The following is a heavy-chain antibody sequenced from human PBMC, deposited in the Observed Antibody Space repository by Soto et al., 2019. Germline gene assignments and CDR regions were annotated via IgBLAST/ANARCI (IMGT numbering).Heavy chain of an antibody. Sequence: SETLSLPCTVSGGSINTINNYWSWIRQPPGKGLEWIAFISYSGSTYYNPSLMSRLTISLDTSTNRFSLKLTSVTAADTAVYYCAREEAARIERWFDPWGQGTLVTVSS. V-gene: IGHV4-30-4*01. CDR3: AREEAARIERWFDP. D-gene: IGHD6-6*01. CDR1: GGSINTINNY. J-gene: IGHJ5*02. CDR2: ISYSGST.